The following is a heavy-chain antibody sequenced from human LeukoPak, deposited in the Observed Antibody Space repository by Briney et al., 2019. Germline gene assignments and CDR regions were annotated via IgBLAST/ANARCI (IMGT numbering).Heavy chain of an antibody. CDR1: GFTFSSYA. CDR3: AKLVGATVNYYYYYMDV. Sequence: GGSLRLSCAASGFTFSSYAMSWVRQAPGEGLEWVSAISGSGGSTYYADSVKGRFTISRDNSKNTLYLQMNSLRAEDTAVYYCAKLVGATVNYYYYYMDVWGKGTTVTVSS. J-gene: IGHJ6*03. CDR2: ISGSGGST. V-gene: IGHV3-23*01. D-gene: IGHD1-26*01.